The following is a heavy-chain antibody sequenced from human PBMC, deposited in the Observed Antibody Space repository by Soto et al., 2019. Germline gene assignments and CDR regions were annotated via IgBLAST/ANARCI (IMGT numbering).Heavy chain of an antibody. CDR2: LSPTTGGT. CDR1: GSTLTSFY. Sequence: ASVKVSFKTAGSTLTSFYIHWLRQAPGQGLEWVGRLSPTTGGTNYAQHFQGRVTVTWDMSTFTAYMELSSLIYEDTAVYYCARPPGYVTDWYYFDTWGQGTQVTVSS. CDR3: ARPPGYVTDWYYFDT. J-gene: IGHJ4*02. D-gene: IGHD3-9*01. V-gene: IGHV1-2*02.